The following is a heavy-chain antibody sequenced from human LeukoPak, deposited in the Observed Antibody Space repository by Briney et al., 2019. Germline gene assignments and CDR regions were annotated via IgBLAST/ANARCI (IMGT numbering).Heavy chain of an antibody. V-gene: IGHV1-69*13. CDR1: GYTFTSYY. Sequence: GASVKVSCKASGYTFTSYYMHWVRQAPGQGLEWMGGIIPIFGTANYAQKFQGRVTITADESTSTAYMELSSLRSEDTAVYYCARLRESSNYHRTNNWFDPWGQGTLVTVSS. CDR2: IIPIFGTA. D-gene: IGHD4-11*01. J-gene: IGHJ5*02. CDR3: ARLRESSNYHRTNNWFDP.